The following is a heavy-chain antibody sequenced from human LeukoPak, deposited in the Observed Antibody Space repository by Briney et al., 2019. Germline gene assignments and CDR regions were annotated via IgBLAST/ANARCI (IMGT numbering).Heavy chain of an antibody. CDR1: GGSISSYY. V-gene: IGHV4-59*08. J-gene: IGHJ4*02. CDR2: IHYSGST. D-gene: IGHD2-2*01. CDR3: ARRLGSSSTGFDY. Sequence: SDTLSLTCTVSGGSISSYYWSWIRQPPGKGLEWIGSIHYSGSTTYNPSLKSPVTISVDTSKNQFSLKLSSVTAADTAVYYCARRLGSSSTGFDYWGQGTLVTVSS.